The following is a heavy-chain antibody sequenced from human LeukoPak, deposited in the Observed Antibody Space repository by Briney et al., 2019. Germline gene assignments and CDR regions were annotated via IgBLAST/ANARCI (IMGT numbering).Heavy chain of an antibody. D-gene: IGHD3-22*01. CDR1: GGSISSSNW. CDR3: ARDMGDYDSSPYYYYYMDV. J-gene: IGHJ6*03. Sequence: PSGTLSLTCAVSGGSISSSNWWSWVRQPPGKGLGWIGEIYHSGSTNYNPSLKSRVTISVDKSENQFSLKLSSVTAADTAVYYCARDMGDYDSSPYYYYYMDVWGKGTTVTVSS. CDR2: IYHSGST. V-gene: IGHV4-4*02.